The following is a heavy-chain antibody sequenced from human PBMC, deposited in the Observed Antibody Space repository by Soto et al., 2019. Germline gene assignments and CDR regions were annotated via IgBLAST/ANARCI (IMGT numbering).Heavy chain of an antibody. V-gene: IGHV4-4*07. CDR3: ARGMTPPGAPAWYYFDS. CDR1: GASITGSSY. CDR2: FSLSGTT. Sequence: SETLSLTCTVSGASITGSSYWSWIRQPAGKGLEWIGRFSLSGTTSYNPSLRSRVTMSADVSKNQFSLRLTSVTAADTALYYCARGMTPPGAPAWYYFDSWGQRTLVTVSS. D-gene: IGHD2-8*02. J-gene: IGHJ4*02.